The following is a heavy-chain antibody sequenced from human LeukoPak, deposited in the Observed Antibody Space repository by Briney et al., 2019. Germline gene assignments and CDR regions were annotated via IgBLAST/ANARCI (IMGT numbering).Heavy chain of an antibody. CDR2: ITHSGST. CDR3: ARGLYYGSGSYNSPYYYYGMDV. Sequence: SETLSLTCAVYGGSFSVYYWGGIPHPPGKGLEWIVEITHSGSTNYNPSIKSRDSISVDTSKNQFSLKLSSVTAADTAVYYCARGLYYGSGSYNSPYYYYGMDVWGQGTTVTVSS. J-gene: IGHJ6*02. D-gene: IGHD3-10*01. V-gene: IGHV4-34*01. CDR1: GGSFSVYY.